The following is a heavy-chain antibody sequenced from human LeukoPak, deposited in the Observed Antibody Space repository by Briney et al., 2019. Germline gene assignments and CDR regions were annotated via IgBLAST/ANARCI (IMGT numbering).Heavy chain of an antibody. CDR3: AMDIVVVVAATPSYTFDY. V-gene: IGHV3-30*02. CDR1: GFTVSSNY. J-gene: IGHJ4*02. Sequence: GGSLRLSCAASGFTVSSNYMHWVRQAPGKGLEWVAFIRYDGSNKYYADSVKGRFTISRDNSKNTLYLQMNSLRAEDTAVYYCAMDIVVVVAATPSYTFDYWGQGTLVTVSS. CDR2: IRYDGSNK. D-gene: IGHD2-15*01.